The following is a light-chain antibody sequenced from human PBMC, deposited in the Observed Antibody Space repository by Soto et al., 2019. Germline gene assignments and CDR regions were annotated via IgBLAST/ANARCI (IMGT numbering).Light chain of an antibody. V-gene: IGKV3-20*01. CDR1: QSVSSSY. J-gene: IGKJ1*01. CDR2: GAS. Sequence: ESVFTQSPGTLSLSPGERATLSCRASQSVSSSYLAWYQQKPGQAPRLLIYGASSRATGIPDRFSGSGSGTDFTLTISRLEPEDFAVYYCQQYGSSQWTFGQGTKVDIK. CDR3: QQYGSSQWT.